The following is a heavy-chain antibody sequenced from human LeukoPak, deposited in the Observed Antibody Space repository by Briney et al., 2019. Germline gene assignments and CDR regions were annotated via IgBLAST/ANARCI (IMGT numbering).Heavy chain of an antibody. J-gene: IGHJ3*01. D-gene: IGHD6-19*01. CDR2: ISSSSSYI. CDR3: ARDRGSSGCLP. CDR1: GLTFSSYS. Sequence: GGSLRLSCAASGLTFSSYSMNWVRQAPGKGLEWVSSISSSSSYIYYADSVKGRFTISRDNAKNSLYLQMNSLRAEDTAVYYCARDRGSSGCLPWGQGTMVTVSS. V-gene: IGHV3-21*01.